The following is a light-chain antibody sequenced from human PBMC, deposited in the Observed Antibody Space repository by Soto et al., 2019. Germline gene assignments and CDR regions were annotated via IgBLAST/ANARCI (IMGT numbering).Light chain of an antibody. CDR1: QSVNSY. J-gene: IGKJ4*01. CDR3: QQRSNWPPLT. CDR2: DAS. Sequence: EIVLTQSPATLSLSPGERATLSCRASQSVNSYLAWYQQKPGQAPRLLLYDASTRATGIPARFSGSGSGTDFTLTISSLEPEDVAVDYCQQRSNWPPLTFGGGTKVEIK. V-gene: IGKV3-11*01.